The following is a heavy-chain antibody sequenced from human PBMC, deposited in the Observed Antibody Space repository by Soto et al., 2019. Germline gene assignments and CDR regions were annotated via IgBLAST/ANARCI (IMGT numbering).Heavy chain of an antibody. D-gene: IGHD2-8*01. CDR1: GGSITPSY. V-gene: IGHV4-59*01. CDR2: IYHTGSV. J-gene: IGHJ4*02. Sequence: QVQLQESGPGLVKPSETLSLTCTVSGGSITPSYWSWIRQPPGKGLEWIGYIYHTGSVNYIPSLRGRVTRSVDTSKSQLSLKLSSVTAADTAVYYCGRFDGAKSREIVDYWGQGTLVTVSS. CDR3: GRFDGAKSREIVDY.